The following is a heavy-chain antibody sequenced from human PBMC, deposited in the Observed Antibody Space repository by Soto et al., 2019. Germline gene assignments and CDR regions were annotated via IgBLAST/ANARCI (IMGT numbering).Heavy chain of an antibody. V-gene: IGHV1-18*01. J-gene: IGHJ5*02. CDR3: ALSFISIFGPNWFDP. CDR1: GYTFTSYG. CDR2: ISAYNGNT. Sequence: GASVKVSCKASGYTFTSYGISWVRQAPGQGQERMGWISAYNGNTNYAQKLQGRVTMTTDTSTSTAYMELRSLRSDDTAVYYCALSFISIFGPNWFDPWGQRTLVTVSS. D-gene: IGHD3-3*01.